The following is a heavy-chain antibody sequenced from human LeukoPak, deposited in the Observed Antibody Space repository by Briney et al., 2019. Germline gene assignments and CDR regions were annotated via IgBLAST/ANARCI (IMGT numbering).Heavy chain of an antibody. D-gene: IGHD3-9*01. Sequence: PSETLSLTCTVSGDSIDSYYWSWIRQPPGKGLEWIGYIYYRGTTSYNPFLKSRVTISVDTSKNQFSLKLNSVTAADTAVYYCARDQGHLTPWGQGTLVTVSS. J-gene: IGHJ5*02. CDR1: GDSIDSYY. CDR3: ARDQGHLTP. V-gene: IGHV4-59*12. CDR2: IYYRGTT.